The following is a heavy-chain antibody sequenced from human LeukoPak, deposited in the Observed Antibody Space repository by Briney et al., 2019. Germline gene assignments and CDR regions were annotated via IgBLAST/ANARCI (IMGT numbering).Heavy chain of an antibody. CDR3: ARRYEYSSCYFDH. CDR2: ITSSGDII. Sequence: GGSLRLSCAASGFTFSDYYMNWIRQAPGKGLEWISYITSSGDIIYYADSVKGRFTISRDNAKNSLYLQMNSLRAEDTAVYYYARRYEYSSCYFDHWGQGTLVTVSS. V-gene: IGHV3-11*04. CDR1: GFTFSDYY. J-gene: IGHJ4*02. D-gene: IGHD6-6*01.